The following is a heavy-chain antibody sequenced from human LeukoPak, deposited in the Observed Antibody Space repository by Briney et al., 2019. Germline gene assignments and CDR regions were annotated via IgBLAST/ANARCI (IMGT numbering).Heavy chain of an antibody. Sequence: GGSLRLSCAASGFTVSSNYMSWVRQAPGKGLEWVSVIYSGGSTYYADSVKGRFTISRDNSKNTLYLQMSSLRAEDTAVYYCASLGYSGSYCYYWGQGTLVTVSS. CDR1: GFTVSSNY. V-gene: IGHV3-66*01. CDR3: ASLGYSGSYCYY. CDR2: IYSGGST. J-gene: IGHJ4*02. D-gene: IGHD1-26*01.